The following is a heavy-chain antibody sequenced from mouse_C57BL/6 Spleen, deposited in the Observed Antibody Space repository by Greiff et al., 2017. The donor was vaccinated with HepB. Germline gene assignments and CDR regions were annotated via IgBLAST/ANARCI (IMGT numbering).Heavy chain of an antibody. CDR3: AREGNPSFAY. J-gene: IGHJ3*01. CDR1: GYSITSGYY. CDR2: ISYDGSN. V-gene: IGHV3-6*01. Sequence: EVKLQESGPGLVKPSQSLSPTCSVTGYSITSGYYWNWIRQFPGNKLEWMGYISYDGSNNYNPSLKNRISITRDTSKNQFFLKLNSVTTEDTATYYCAREGNPSFAYWGQGTLVTVSA.